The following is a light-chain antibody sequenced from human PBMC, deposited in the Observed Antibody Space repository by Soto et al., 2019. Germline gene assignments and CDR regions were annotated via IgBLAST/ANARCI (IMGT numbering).Light chain of an antibody. CDR1: QSVSSN. CDR3: KQYNNWPLT. CDR2: GAS. V-gene: IGKV3-15*01. J-gene: IGKJ4*01. Sequence: EIVMAQSPSTLSVSPGERARISSTPSQSVSSNLAWYQHKPGQAPRLLIYGASTRSTGIPARFSGSGSGTEFTLTISSLQSEDFAVYYCKQYNNWPLTFGGGTKVDIK.